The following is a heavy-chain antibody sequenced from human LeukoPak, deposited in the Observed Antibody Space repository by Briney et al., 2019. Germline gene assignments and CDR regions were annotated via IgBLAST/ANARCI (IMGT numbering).Heavy chain of an antibody. CDR1: GFTFSSYA. V-gene: IGHV3-23*01. CDR2: ISGNGDDT. Sequence: PGGSLRLSCAASGFTFSSYAMTWVRQAPGKGLEWVSAISGNGDDTYYTDSVKGRFTISRDNSRTTLFLQTNSLRAEDTAVYYCARWLRRPIDYWGQGTLVTVSS. D-gene: IGHD5-12*01. CDR3: ARWLRRPIDY. J-gene: IGHJ4*02.